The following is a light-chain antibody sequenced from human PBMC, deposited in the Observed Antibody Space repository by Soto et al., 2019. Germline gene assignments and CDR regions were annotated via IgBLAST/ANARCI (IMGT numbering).Light chain of an antibody. Sequence: DIKMTQSPSSLSASVGDRVTITCRASQYISNYLNWYQQKSGTAPKLLVHSASTLQSGVPSRFSGRGSGPDFPLTISSVQPDDFAIYFCQQSYSTPPPFGQGTTWEIK. CDR2: SAS. V-gene: IGKV1-39*01. J-gene: IGKJ2*01. CDR3: QQSYSTPPP. CDR1: QYISNY.